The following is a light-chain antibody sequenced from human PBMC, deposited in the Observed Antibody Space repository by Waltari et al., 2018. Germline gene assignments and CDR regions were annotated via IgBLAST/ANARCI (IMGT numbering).Light chain of an antibody. CDR2: AAS. V-gene: IGKV1-27*01. CDR1: HGISNY. Sequence: DIQMTHSPSSLSASVGDRLTITCRASHGISNYLAWYQQKPGKVPKLLIYAASTLQSGVPARFSGSGSGTDFTLTISSLQPEDVATYYCQKYNSAPRTFGQGTKVEIK. CDR3: QKYNSAPRT. J-gene: IGKJ1*01.